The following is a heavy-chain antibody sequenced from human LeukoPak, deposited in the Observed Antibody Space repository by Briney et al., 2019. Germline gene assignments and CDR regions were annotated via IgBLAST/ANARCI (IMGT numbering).Heavy chain of an antibody. D-gene: IGHD5-12*01. CDR3: ARTRRYSDYDTVGHYFDY. V-gene: IGHV1-69*04. CDR2: IIPILGIA. CDR1: GGTFSSYA. J-gene: IGHJ4*02. Sequence: SVKVSCKASGGTFSSYAISWVRQAPGQGLEWMGRIIPILGIANYAQKFQGRVTMTTDTSTSTAYMELRSLRSDDTAVYYCARTRRYSDYDTVGHYFDYWGQGTLVTVSS.